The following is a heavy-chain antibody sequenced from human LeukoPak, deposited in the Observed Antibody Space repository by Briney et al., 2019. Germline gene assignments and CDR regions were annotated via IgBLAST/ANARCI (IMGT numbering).Heavy chain of an antibody. Sequence: ASVKVSCKASGYTFTGYYMHWVRQAPGQGLEWMGWINPNSGGTNYAQKFQGWVTMTRDTSISTAYMELSRLRSDDTAVYYCARGSDSGYDYPSYFDYWGQGTLATVSS. D-gene: IGHD5-12*01. CDR2: INPNSGGT. V-gene: IGHV1-2*04. CDR1: GYTFTGYY. CDR3: ARGSDSGYDYPSYFDY. J-gene: IGHJ4*02.